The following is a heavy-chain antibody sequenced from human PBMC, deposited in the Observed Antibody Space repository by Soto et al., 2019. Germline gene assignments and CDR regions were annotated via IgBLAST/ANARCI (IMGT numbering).Heavy chain of an antibody. CDR1: GFTFSSYA. J-gene: IGHJ6*03. Sequence: EVQLLESGGGLVQPGGSLRLSCAASGFTFSSYAMSWVRQAPGKGLEWVSAISGSGGSTYYADSVEGRITISRDNSKNTLYLQMNSLRAEDTAVYYCAKDRHSCSWYGSPYMDVWGKGTTVTVSS. CDR3: AKDRHSCSWYGSPYMDV. CDR2: ISGSGGST. V-gene: IGHV3-23*01. D-gene: IGHD6-13*01.